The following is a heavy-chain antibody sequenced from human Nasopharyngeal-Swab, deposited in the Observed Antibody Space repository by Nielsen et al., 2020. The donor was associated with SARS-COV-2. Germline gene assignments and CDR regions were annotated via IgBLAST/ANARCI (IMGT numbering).Heavy chain of an antibody. CDR1: GFTFSSYS. Sequence: LSLTCAASGFTFSSYSMNWVRQAPGKGLEWVSSISSSSSYIYYADSVKGRFTISRDNAKNSLYLQMNSLRAEDTAVYYCARDWHGPFDYWGQGTLVTVSS. CDR2: ISSSSSYI. J-gene: IGHJ4*02. CDR3: ARDWHGPFDY. D-gene: IGHD5-24*01. V-gene: IGHV3-21*01.